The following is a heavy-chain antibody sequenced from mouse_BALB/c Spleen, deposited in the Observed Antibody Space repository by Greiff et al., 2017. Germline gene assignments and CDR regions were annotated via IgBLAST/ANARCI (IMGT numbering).Heavy chain of an antibody. CDR1: GYTFTSYT. V-gene: IGHV1-4*02. CDR2: INPSSGYT. D-gene: IGHD1-1*01. CDR3: ARWSPTGAMDY. Sequence: QVQLKQSAAELARPGASVKMSCKASGYTFTSYTMHWVKQRPGQGLEWIGYINPSSGYTEYNQKFKDKTTLTADKSSSTAYMQLSSLTSEDSAVYYCARWSPTGAMDYWGQGTSVTVSS. J-gene: IGHJ4*01.